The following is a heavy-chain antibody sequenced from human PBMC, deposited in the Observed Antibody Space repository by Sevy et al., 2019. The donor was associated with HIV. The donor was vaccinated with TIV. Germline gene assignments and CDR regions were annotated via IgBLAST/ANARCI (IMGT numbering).Heavy chain of an antibody. Sequence: GGSLRLSCAASGFTFSSYWMSWVRQAPGKWLGWVANIKQDGSEKYYVDSVKGRFTNSRDNAKNSLYLQMNSLRAEDTAEYYCASSSIAVFDYWGQGTLVTVSS. V-gene: IGHV3-7*01. CDR2: IKQDGSEK. CDR3: ASSSIAVFDY. D-gene: IGHD6-19*01. J-gene: IGHJ4*02. CDR1: GFTFSSYW.